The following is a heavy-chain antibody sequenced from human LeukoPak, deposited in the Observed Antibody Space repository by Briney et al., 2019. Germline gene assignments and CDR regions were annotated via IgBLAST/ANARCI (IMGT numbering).Heavy chain of an antibody. D-gene: IGHD3-22*01. Sequence: GASVKVSCKASGYTFTSYGISWVRQAPGQGLEWMGWISAYNGNTNYAQKLQGRVTMTTDTSTSTAYMELRSLRSDDAAVYCCASQVVVITEEYYYYYGMDVWGQGTTVTVSS. V-gene: IGHV1-18*01. CDR2: ISAYNGNT. CDR3: ASQVVVITEEYYYYYGMDV. CDR1: GYTFTSYG. J-gene: IGHJ6*02.